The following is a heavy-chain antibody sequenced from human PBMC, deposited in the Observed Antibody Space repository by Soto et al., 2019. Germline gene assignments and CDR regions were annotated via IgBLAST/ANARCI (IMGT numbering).Heavy chain of an antibody. D-gene: IGHD3-9*01. V-gene: IGHV4-39*01. CDR3: ARLEGLATISYYFDF. J-gene: IGHJ4*02. CDR1: DDSINSDKYY. CDR2: IYYRGNA. Sequence: QLQLQESGPGLVKPSETLSLTCSVSDDSINSDKYYWGWMRQPPGKGLEWIGSIYYRGNAYYNPSLQTRVTISLDKSRSQFSLKLNYVTAADSAVYFCARLEGLATISYYFDFWGPGALVTVSS.